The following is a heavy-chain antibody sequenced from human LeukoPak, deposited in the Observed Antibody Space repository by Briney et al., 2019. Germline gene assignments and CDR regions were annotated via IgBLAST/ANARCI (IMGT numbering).Heavy chain of an antibody. V-gene: IGHV4-59*08. CDR2: IYYSGST. J-gene: IGHJ4*02. CDR1: GGSISSYY. D-gene: IGHD3-9*01. CDR3: ARHHVPFDWFEGWDY. Sequence: SETLSLTCTVSGGSISSYYWSWIRQPPGKGLEWIGYIYYSGSTNYNPSLKSRVTISVDTSKNQFSLKLSSVTAADTAVYYCARHHVPFDWFEGWDYWGQGTLVTVSS.